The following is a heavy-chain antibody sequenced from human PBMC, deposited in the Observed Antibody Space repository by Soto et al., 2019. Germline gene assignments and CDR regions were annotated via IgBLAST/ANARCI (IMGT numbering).Heavy chain of an antibody. D-gene: IGHD2-15*01. Sequence: SETLSLTCIVSGGSISSANYFWSWIRQYSGKGLEWIGYIYHRGITYYNPSLKSRLVISLDTSNNHFSLRLSSVTAADTALYYCARVVTDAFDIWGQGTMVTVSS. CDR1: GGSISSANYF. CDR3: ARVVTDAFDI. CDR2: IYHRGIT. J-gene: IGHJ3*02. V-gene: IGHV4-31*03.